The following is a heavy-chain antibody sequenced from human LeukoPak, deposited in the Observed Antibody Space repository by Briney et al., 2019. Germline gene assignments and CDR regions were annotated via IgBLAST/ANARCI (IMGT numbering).Heavy chain of an antibody. V-gene: IGHV4-4*09. CDR3: ARSWWGYDRINWFDP. CDR1: GGSINNYY. D-gene: IGHD3-22*01. Sequence: KPSETLSLTCIVSGGSINNYYWSWIRQPPGKGPEWIGYIYPSGSTNYNPSLKSRVTMSVDTSKNQLSLKLSSVTAADTAVYYCARSWWGYDRINWFDPWGQGTLVTVSS. J-gene: IGHJ5*02. CDR2: IYPSGST.